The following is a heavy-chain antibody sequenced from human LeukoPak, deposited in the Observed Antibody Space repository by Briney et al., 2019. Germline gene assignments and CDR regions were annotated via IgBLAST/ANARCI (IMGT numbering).Heavy chain of an antibody. CDR2: ISSSSSYI. CDR3: ARDGGWADYYDSSGYYYFDY. V-gene: IGHV3-21*01. CDR1: GFTFSSYS. Sequence: GGSLRLSCAASGFTFSSYSMNWVRQAPGKGLEWVSSISSSSSYIYYADSVKGRFTISRDNAKNSLYLQMNSLRAEDTAVYYCARDGGWADYYDSSGYYYFDYWGQGTLVTVSS. J-gene: IGHJ4*02. D-gene: IGHD3-22*01.